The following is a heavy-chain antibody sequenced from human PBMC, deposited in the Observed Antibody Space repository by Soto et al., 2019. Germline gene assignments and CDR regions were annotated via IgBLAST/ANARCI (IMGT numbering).Heavy chain of an antibody. Sequence: QVQLQESGPGLVKPSQTLSLTCTVSGGSISSGDYYWSWIRQHPGKGLEWIGYIYYSGSTYYNPSRKSRVTXSXDXXKNPCSRKLSSVTAAGTAVYYCARWWSGSRQGFDPWGQGTLVTVSS. D-gene: IGHD3-3*01. J-gene: IGHJ5*02. CDR2: IYYSGST. CDR1: GGSISSGDYY. V-gene: IGHV4-31*03. CDR3: ARWWSGSRQGFDP.